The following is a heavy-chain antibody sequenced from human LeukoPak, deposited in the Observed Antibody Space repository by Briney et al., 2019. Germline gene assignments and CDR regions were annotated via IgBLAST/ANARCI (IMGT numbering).Heavy chain of an antibody. J-gene: IGHJ4*02. V-gene: IGHV3-7*01. CDR3: ARETPCGGDCYHFDY. D-gene: IGHD2-21*02. CDR1: GFTFSSYW. CDR2: IKKEGSEK. Sequence: GGSLRLSCAASGFTFSSYWMSWVRQAPGKGVEWVANIKKEGSEKNYVDSVKGRFTISRANAKNSLYLQMNSLRAEDTAVYYCARETPCGGDCYHFDYWGQGILVTVSS.